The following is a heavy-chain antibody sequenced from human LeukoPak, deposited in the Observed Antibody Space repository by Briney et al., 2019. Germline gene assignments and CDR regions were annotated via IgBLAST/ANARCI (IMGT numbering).Heavy chain of an antibody. CDR2: IIPIFGTA. CDR1: GGTFSSYA. CDR3: ASVSGDGSGRYFPLDP. V-gene: IGHV1-69*13. J-gene: IGHJ5*02. Sequence: HGASVKVSCKASGGTFSSYAISWVRQAPGQGLEWMGGIIPIFGTANYAQKFQGRVTITADESTSTAYMELSSLRSEDTAVYYCASVSGDGSGRYFPLDPWGQGTLVTVSS. D-gene: IGHD3-10*01.